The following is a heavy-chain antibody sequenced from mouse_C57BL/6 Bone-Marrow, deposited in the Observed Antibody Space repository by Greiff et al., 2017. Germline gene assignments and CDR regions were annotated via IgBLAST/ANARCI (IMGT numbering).Heavy chain of an antibody. Sequence: EVHLVESGAELVRPGASVKLSCTASGFNIKDDYMHWVKQRPEQGLEWIGWIDPENGDTEYASKFQGKATITADTSSNTAYLQLSSLTSEDTAVYYCTTIITTGYWGQGTTLTVSS. V-gene: IGHV14-4*01. D-gene: IGHD1-2*01. CDR3: TTIITTGY. J-gene: IGHJ2*01. CDR1: GFNIKDDY. CDR2: IDPENGDT.